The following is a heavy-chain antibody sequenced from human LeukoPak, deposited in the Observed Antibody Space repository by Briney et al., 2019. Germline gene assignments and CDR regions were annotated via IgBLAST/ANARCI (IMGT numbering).Heavy chain of an antibody. CDR2: IIPIFGTA. J-gene: IGHJ3*02. V-gene: IGHV1-69*05. CDR3: ARDQTVRAKTDFWSGGDAFDI. Sequence: SVKVSCKASGGTFSSYAISWVRQAPGQGLEWMGGIIPIFGTANYAQKFQGRVTITTDESTSTAYMELSSLRAEDTAVYYCARDQTVRAKTDFWSGGDAFDIWGQGTMVTVSS. CDR1: GGTFSSYA. D-gene: IGHD3-3*01.